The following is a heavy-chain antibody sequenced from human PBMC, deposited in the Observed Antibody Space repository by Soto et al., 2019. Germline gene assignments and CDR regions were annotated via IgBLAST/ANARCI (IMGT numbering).Heavy chain of an antibody. CDR2: ISGSGGST. Sequence: GGSLRLSCAASGFTFSSYAMSWVRQAPGKGLEWVSAISGSGGSTYYADSVKGRFTISRDNSKNTLYLQMNSLRAEDTDVYFCEKAGKGDPPCYFDYWGQGTLVTVSS. D-gene: IGHD3-10*01. J-gene: IGHJ4*02. V-gene: IGHV3-23*01. CDR3: EKAGKGDPPCYFDY. CDR1: GFTFSSYA.